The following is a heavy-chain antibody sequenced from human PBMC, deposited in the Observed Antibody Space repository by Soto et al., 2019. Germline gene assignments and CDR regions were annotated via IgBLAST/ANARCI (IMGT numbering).Heavy chain of an antibody. CDR3: ARAFMVRGVIFDD. D-gene: IGHD3-10*01. Sequence: SETLSLTCTVSGGSISSYYWSWIRQPPGKGLEWIGYIYYSGSTNYNPSLKSRVTISVDTSKNQFSLKLSSVTAADTAVYYCARAFMVRGVIFDDWGQGTQVTVSS. V-gene: IGHV4-59*01. J-gene: IGHJ4*02. CDR1: GGSISSYY. CDR2: IYYSGST.